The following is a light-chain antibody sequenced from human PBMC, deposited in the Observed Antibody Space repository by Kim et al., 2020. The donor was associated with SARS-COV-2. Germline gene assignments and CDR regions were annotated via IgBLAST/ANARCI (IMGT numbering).Light chain of an antibody. V-gene: IGKV3-15*01. CDR2: GAS. J-gene: IGKJ5*01. CDR3: QQYNNWPIT. CDR1: QSISNS. Sequence: VSPGEGGTLSCRASQSISNSLAWYQQNLGQAPRLLIYGASTRATGIPARFSGSGSGTEFTLTISSLQSEDFAVYYCQQYNNWPITFGQGTRLEIK.